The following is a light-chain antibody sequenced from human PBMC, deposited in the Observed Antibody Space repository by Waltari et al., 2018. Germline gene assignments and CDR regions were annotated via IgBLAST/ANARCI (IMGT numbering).Light chain of an antibody. CDR1: NSDVGTFTY. Sequence: QYALTQPPSASGSPGQSVTISCTGTNSDVGTFTYVSWYQHYPDKAPKLIIYEVSKRPSGVPDRFVGSKSGNTASLTVSGLQAEDEADYYCSSYAGADTVVFGGGTKLTVL. J-gene: IGLJ2*01. CDR3: SSYAGADTVV. V-gene: IGLV2-8*01. CDR2: EVS.